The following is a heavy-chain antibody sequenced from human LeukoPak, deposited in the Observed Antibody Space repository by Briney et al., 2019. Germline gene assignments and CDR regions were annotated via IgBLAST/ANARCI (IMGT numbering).Heavy chain of an antibody. J-gene: IGHJ4*02. CDR2: ISAGGHHT. D-gene: IGHD2-15*01. CDR3: AKGLVGYCSGGSCYIDY. CDR1: GFTFSTYS. Sequence: GGSLRLSCAVSGFTFSTYSMSWVRQAPGKGLEWVSAISAGGHHTYYADSVKGRFTISRDNSKNTLYLQMNSLRAEDTAIYYCAKGLVGYCSGGSCYIDYWGQGTLVTVSS. V-gene: IGHV3-23*01.